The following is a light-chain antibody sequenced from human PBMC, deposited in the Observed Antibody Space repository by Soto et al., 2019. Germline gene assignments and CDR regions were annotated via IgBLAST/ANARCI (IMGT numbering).Light chain of an antibody. CDR1: QSVSSSY. CDR3: RQYGTSWR. Sequence: EPGLMPSQGNLAVSAGGIATVACSASQSVSSSYLAWYQQKPGQAPRLLIYGASSRATGIPDRFSGSGSGTDDTLTISRLEPEASAVYYCRQYGTSWRYAQGTKVDIK. V-gene: IGKV3-20*01. J-gene: IGKJ1*01. CDR2: GAS.